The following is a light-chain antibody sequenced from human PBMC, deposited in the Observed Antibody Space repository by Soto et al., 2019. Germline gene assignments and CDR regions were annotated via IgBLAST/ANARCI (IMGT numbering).Light chain of an antibody. Sequence: EIVMTQSPATLSVSPGERATLSCRASQSVSSNLGWYQKKPGQAPPLLIYGASTRSTGTPARFRGSGSGTEFTLTISSLQSEDCAVYYCQQYNNWPPLTFGGGTKVEIK. CDR2: GAS. CDR1: QSVSSN. J-gene: IGKJ4*01. V-gene: IGKV3-15*01. CDR3: QQYNNWPPLT.